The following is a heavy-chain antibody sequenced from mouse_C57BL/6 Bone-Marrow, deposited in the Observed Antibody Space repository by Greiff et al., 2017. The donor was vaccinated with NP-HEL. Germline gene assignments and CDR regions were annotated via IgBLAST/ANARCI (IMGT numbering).Heavy chain of an antibody. CDR2: ISNGGGST. CDR3: ARQDDYDEGYAMDY. J-gene: IGHJ4*01. D-gene: IGHD2-4*01. V-gene: IGHV5-12*01. Sequence: DVMLVESGGGLVQPGGSLKLSCAASGFTFSDYYMYWVRQTPEKRLEWVAYISNGGGSTYYPDTVKGRFTISRDNAKNTLYLQMSRLKSEDTAMYYCARQDDYDEGYAMDYWGQGTSVTVSS. CDR1: GFTFSDYY.